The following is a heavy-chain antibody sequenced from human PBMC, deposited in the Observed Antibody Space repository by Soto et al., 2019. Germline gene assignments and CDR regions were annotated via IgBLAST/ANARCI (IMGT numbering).Heavy chain of an antibody. D-gene: IGHD1-7*01. Sequence: QVQQLESGPGLVKPWDTLSLTCTVSGAYISDFSWSWIRQPAGKGLEWIGRITVNGNTQYNPSFRSRVTMSMDTSRNQFSLNLQSATAADTALDYCARASGENWTYEAHWGQGTLVTVSS. V-gene: IGHV4-4*07. J-gene: IGHJ1*01. CDR2: ITVNGNT. CDR1: GAYISDFS. CDR3: ARASGENWTYEAH.